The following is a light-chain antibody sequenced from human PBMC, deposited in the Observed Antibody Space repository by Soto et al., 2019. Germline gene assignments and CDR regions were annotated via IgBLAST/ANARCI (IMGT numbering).Light chain of an antibody. J-gene: IGKJ2*01. CDR1: QSVSSSY. V-gene: IGKV3-20*01. CDR2: GAS. CDR3: KHYGSSPPYT. Sequence: EIVLTQSPGTLSLSPGERATLSCRASQSVSSSYLAWYQQKPGQAPRLLIYGASSRATGIPDRFSGSGSGTDFTLTISRLEPEDFAVYYCKHYGSSPPYTFGQGTKLEIK.